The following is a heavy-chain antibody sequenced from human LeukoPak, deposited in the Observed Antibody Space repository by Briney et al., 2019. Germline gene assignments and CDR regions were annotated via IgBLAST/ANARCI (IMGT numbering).Heavy chain of an antibody. Sequence: ETLSLTCTVSGGSISSYYWSWIRQPAGKGLEWIGRIYTSGSTNYNPSLKSRVTISVDTCKNQFSLKLSSVTAADTAVYYCARDLVVPAAISYYYYGMDVWGQGTTVTVSS. D-gene: IGHD2-2*01. CDR2: IYTSGST. V-gene: IGHV4-4*07. CDR1: GGSISSYY. J-gene: IGHJ6*02. CDR3: ARDLVVPAAISYYYYGMDV.